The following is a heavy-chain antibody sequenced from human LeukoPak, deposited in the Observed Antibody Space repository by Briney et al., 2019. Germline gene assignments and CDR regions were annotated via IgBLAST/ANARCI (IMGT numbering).Heavy chain of an antibody. J-gene: IGHJ4*02. CDR2: ISDDGTQK. V-gene: IGHV3-30*04. Sequence: SGGSLRLSCAASGFTFDRHAMHWVRQAPGKGLEWVATISDDGTQKHHADSVMGRFTISRDNSKNRLYLQMNSLRAEDTAVYYCLYGDYVDYWGQGTLVTVSS. D-gene: IGHD4-17*01. CDR1: GFTFDRHA. CDR3: LYGDYVDY.